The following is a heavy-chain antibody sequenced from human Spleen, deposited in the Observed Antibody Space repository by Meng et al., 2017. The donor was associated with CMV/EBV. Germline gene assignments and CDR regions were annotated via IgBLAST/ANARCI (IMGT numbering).Heavy chain of an antibody. D-gene: IGHD2-2*01. CDR2: ISYDGRNK. CDR1: EFTFSSHA. Sequence: GESLKISCAASEFTFSSHAMHWVRQAPGKGLEWVAVISYDGRNKHYADSVKGRFTISRDNFKNTLFLQMNSLRPEDTAVYYCARNKVSSIYYYYYYGMDVWGQGTTVTVSS. V-gene: IGHV3-30*04. J-gene: IGHJ6*02. CDR3: ARNKVSSIYYYYYYGMDV.